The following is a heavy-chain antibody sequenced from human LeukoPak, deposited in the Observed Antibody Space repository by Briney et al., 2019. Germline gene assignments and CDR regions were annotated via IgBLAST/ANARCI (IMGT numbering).Heavy chain of an antibody. CDR2: ISGGGGST. J-gene: IGHJ4*02. Sequence: GSLRLSCAASGFTFSTYAMSWVRQAPGKGLEWVSTISGGGGSTYYADSVKGRFTISRDNSKNTLYLQVNSLRAEDTAVYYCAKGGKWDVTPFDYWGQGTLVTVSS. D-gene: IGHD1-26*01. CDR3: AKGGKWDVTPFDY. V-gene: IGHV3-23*01. CDR1: GFTFSTYA.